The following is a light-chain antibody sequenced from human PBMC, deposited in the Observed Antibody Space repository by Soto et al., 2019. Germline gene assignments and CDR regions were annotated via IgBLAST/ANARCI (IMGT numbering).Light chain of an antibody. J-gene: IGKJ5*01. CDR1: QGISNF. V-gene: IGKV1-27*01. Sequence: DIQMTQSPSSLSASVGDRVTITCRASQGISNFLAWYQQKPGKVPALLIYAASTLQSGVPSRFSDSGSGTDFTLSISSLQPEDVATYYCQQYDRAPRTFGQGTRLEI. CDR2: AAS. CDR3: QQYDRAPRT.